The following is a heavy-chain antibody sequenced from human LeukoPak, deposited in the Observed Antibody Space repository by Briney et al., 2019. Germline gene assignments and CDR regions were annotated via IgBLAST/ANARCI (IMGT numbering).Heavy chain of an antibody. CDR3: GRDLSYGSGEF. Sequence: GGSLRLSCAASGYTFSSHGMHWVRQPPGKGLEWVAAIWFDGSKQIYEDSVRGRFTISRDDSKSTLYLQMNSLRAEDTAVYYCGRDLSYGSGEFWGQGTLVSVSS. V-gene: IGHV3-33*01. J-gene: IGHJ4*02. D-gene: IGHD3-10*01. CDR2: IWFDGSKQ. CDR1: GYTFSSHG.